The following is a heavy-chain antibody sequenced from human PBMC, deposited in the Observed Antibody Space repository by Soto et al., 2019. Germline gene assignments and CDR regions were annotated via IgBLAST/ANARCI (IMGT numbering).Heavy chain of an antibody. CDR3: ARHRTGTSRIFEGNWFDP. V-gene: IGHV4-34*01. D-gene: IGHD3-3*01. J-gene: IGHJ5*02. Sequence: SETLSLTCAVYGGSFSAYYWSWIRQPPGKGPEWIGEINHSGSTDYNPSLETRVTISVDTSKKQFSLKLNSVTAADTAVYYCARHRTGTSRIFEGNWFDPWGQGTLVTVSS. CDR1: GGSFSAYY. CDR2: INHSGST.